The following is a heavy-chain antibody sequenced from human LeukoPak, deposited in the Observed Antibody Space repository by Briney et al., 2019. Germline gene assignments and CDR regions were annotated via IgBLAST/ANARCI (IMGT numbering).Heavy chain of an antibody. V-gene: IGHV4-34*01. D-gene: IGHD3-10*01. CDR3: ASFRRGV. Sequence: SETLSLTCAVYGGSFSGYYWSWIRQPPGKGLEWIGEINHSGSTNYNPSLKSRVTISVDTSKNQFSLKLSSVTAADTAVFYCASFRRGVWGQGTTVTVSS. CDR1: GGSFSGYY. CDR2: INHSGST. J-gene: IGHJ6*02.